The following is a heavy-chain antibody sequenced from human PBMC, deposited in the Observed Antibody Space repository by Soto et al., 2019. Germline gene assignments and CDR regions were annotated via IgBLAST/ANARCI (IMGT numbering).Heavy chain of an antibody. D-gene: IGHD2-2*01. CDR3: ARDQAPVVPAAIDSVPSDFDY. CDR2: ISAYNGNT. CDR1: GYTFTSYG. Sequence: GASVKVSCKASGYTFTSYGISWVRQAPGQGLEWKGWISAYNGNTNYAQKLQGRVTMTTDTSTSTAYMELRSLRSDDTAVYYCARDQAPVVPAAIDSVPSDFDYWGQGTLVTVSS. V-gene: IGHV1-18*01. J-gene: IGHJ4*02.